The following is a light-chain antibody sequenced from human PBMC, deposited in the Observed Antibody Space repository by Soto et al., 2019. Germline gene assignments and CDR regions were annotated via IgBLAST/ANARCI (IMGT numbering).Light chain of an antibody. J-gene: IGKJ3*01. Sequence: EIVLTQSPATLSLSPGERATLSCRASQSVSSYLTWYQQKPGQAPRLPITDASNRATGIPARFSGSGSGTDFTLTISSLEPEDFAVYYCQQRSNWPPFTFGPGTKVDIK. CDR1: QSVSSY. V-gene: IGKV3-11*01. CDR3: QQRSNWPPFT. CDR2: DAS.